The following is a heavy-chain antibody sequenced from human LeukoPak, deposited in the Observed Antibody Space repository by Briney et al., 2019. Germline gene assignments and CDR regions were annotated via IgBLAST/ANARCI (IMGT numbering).Heavy chain of an antibody. Sequence: GASLKLSCAASGFTCSTCAMTWVRQAPGKGLEWVSGICASGGRTYYADSVRGRFTISRDNSKNTLYLQMNSLRAEDTAVYYCAKSVKSGYTSGDFDYWGQGTLVTVSS. V-gene: IGHV3-23*01. D-gene: IGHD6-19*01. CDR1: GFTCSTCA. CDR3: AKSVKSGYTSGDFDY. CDR2: ICASGGRT. J-gene: IGHJ4*02.